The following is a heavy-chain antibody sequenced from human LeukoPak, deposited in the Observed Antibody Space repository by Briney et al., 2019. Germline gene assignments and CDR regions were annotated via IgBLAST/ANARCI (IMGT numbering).Heavy chain of an antibody. CDR1: GFTFSSYA. CDR2: ISWNSGSI. J-gene: IGHJ4*02. V-gene: IGHV3-9*01. D-gene: IGHD3-3*01. Sequence: GGSLRLSCAASGFTFSSYAMSWVRQAPGKGLEWVSGISWNSGSIGYADSVKGRFTISRDNAKNSLYLQMNSLRAEDTALYYCAKTDRYDFWSGYYFDYWGQGTLVTVSS. CDR3: AKTDRYDFWSGYYFDY.